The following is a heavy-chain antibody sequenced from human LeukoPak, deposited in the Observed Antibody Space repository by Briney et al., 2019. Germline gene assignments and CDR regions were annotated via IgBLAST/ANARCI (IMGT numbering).Heavy chain of an antibody. CDR2: ISYDGSNK. J-gene: IGHJ4*02. Sequence: GGSLRLSCAASGFTFSSYGTHWVRQAPGKGLEWVAVISYDGSNKYYADSVKGRFTISRDNSKNTLYLQMNSLRAEDTAVYYCAKTPHRYCSSTSCLLYYVDYWGQGTLVTVSS. D-gene: IGHD2-2*01. V-gene: IGHV3-30*18. CDR1: GFTFSSYG. CDR3: AKTPHRYCSSTSCLLYYVDY.